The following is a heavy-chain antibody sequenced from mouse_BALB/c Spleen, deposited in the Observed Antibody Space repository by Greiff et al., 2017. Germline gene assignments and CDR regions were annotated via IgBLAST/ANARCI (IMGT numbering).Heavy chain of an antibody. CDR1: GYTFSSYW. CDR3: ARSMEVRRRDYFDY. V-gene: IGHV1-9*01. D-gene: IGHD2-14*01. CDR2: ILPGSGST. Sequence: QVQLQHSGAELMKPGASVKISCKATGYTFSSYWIEWVKQRPGHGLEWIGEILPGSGSTNYNEKFKGKATLTADKSSSTAYMQLSSLTSEDSAVYFCARSMEVRRRDYFDYWGQGTTLTVSS. J-gene: IGHJ2*01.